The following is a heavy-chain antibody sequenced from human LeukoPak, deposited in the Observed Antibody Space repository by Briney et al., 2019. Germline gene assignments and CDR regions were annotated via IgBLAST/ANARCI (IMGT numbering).Heavy chain of an antibody. CDR1: GYSFPNYW. Sequence: GESLKISCKGSGYSFPNYWIGWVRQMPGKGLEWMGIIYPGDSHTRYSPSFQDQVTISVDKSISTAYLQWNSLKASDTAMYYCARGPYAYTSSATLGSYNWFDPWGQGSLVTVSS. CDR3: ARGPYAYTSSATLGSYNWFDP. V-gene: IGHV5-51*01. J-gene: IGHJ5*02. CDR2: IYPGDSHT. D-gene: IGHD2-2*02.